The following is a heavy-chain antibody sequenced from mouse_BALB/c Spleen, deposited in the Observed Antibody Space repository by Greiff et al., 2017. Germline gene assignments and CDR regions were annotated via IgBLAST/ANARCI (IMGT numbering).Heavy chain of an antibody. CDR1: GFTFSSYA. V-gene: IGHV5-6-5*01. J-gene: IGHJ4*01. D-gene: IGHD2-4*01. CDR3: ARQTMRAMDY. Sequence: EVKLVESGGGLVKPGGSLKLSCAASGFTFSSYAMSWVRQTPEKRLEWVASISSGGSTYYPDSVKGRFTISRDNARNILYLQMSSLRSEDTAMYYCARQTMRAMDYWGQGTSVTVSS. CDR2: ISSGGST.